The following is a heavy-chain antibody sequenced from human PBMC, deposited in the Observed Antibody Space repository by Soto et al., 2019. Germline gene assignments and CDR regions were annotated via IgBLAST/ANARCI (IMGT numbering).Heavy chain of an antibody. V-gene: IGHV4-39*01. Sequence: SETLSLTCTVSGGSISSSTYYWGWMRQPPGKGLEWIASFFIGGNTCYNPSLKSRVTISVDTSKNQFSLKLTSVTAADAALYYCARDFFDSSDYTTNWFDPWGQGTLVT. J-gene: IGHJ5*02. CDR1: GGSISSSTYY. D-gene: IGHD3-22*01. CDR3: ARDFFDSSDYTTNWFDP. CDR2: FFIGGNT.